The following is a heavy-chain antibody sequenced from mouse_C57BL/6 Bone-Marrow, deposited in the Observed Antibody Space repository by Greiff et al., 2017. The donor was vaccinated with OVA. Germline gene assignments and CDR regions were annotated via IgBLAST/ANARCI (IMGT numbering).Heavy chain of an antibody. Sequence: EVKVEESGPGLVKPSQSLSLTCSVTGYSITSGYYWNWIRQFPGNKLEWMGYISYDGSNNYNPSLKNRISITRDTSKNQFFLKLNSVTTEDTATYYCAREDGFDYWGQGTTLTVSS. J-gene: IGHJ2*01. CDR1: GYSITSGYY. D-gene: IGHD2-3*01. CDR3: AREDGFDY. CDR2: ISYDGSN. V-gene: IGHV3-6*01.